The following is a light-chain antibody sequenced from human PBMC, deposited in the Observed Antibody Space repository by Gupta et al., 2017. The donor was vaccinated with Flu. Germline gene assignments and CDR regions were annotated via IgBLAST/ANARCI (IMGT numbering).Light chain of an antibody. CDR3: QHEDSSPKA. V-gene: IGKV1-8*01. J-gene: IGKJ3*01. CDR2: AAS. Sequence: AIRMTQSASSFSASTGDRVTITCRASQGISSYLAWYQQKPGNAPKLLIYAASTVKSGVPSRFSGRGSGTDFTLTISCLQSEDVATDYWQHEDSSPKAFGHGTKVDIK. CDR1: QGISSY.